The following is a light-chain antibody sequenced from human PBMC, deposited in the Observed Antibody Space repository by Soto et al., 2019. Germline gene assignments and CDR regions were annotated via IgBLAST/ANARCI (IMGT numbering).Light chain of an antibody. CDR1: QGISSY. V-gene: IGKV1-8*01. J-gene: IGKJ3*01. Sequence: AIRMTQSPSSFSASTGDRVTITCRASQGISSYLAWYQQKPGKAPKLLIYAASTLQSGVPSRFSGSGSGTDFTLTIICLQSEDFPTYYCQQYYSYPPTFGPGTNLDIK. CDR2: AAS. CDR3: QQYYSYPPT.